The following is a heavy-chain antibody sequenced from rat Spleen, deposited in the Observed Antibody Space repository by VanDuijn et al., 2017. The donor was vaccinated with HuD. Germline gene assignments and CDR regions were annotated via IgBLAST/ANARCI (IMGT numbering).Heavy chain of an antibody. J-gene: IGHJ2*01. V-gene: IGHV5-7*01. CDR1: GFTFSNFY. Sequence: EVQLVESGGGLVQPGRSLKLSCAASGFTFSNFYMAWVRQAPTKGLEWVATISYDGSSTYYRDSVKGRFTISRDNARSTLYLQMNSLRSEDTATYYCARREAYYGYTDYWGQGVMVTVSS. CDR3: ARREAYYGYTDY. D-gene: IGHD1-9*01. CDR2: ISYDGSST.